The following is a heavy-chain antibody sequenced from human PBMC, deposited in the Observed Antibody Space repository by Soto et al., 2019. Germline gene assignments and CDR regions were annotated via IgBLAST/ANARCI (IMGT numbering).Heavy chain of an antibody. CDR3: ARDSGHCSSTSCYPFDY. J-gene: IGHJ4*02. CDR2: IYSGGST. D-gene: IGHD2-2*01. V-gene: IGHV3-66*01. CDR1: GFTVSSNY. Sequence: GGSLRLSCAASGFTVSSNYMSWVRQAPGKGLEWVSVIYSGGSTYYADSVKGRFTISRDNSKNTLYLQMNSLRAEDTAVYYCARDSGHCSSTSCYPFDYWGQGTLVTVSS.